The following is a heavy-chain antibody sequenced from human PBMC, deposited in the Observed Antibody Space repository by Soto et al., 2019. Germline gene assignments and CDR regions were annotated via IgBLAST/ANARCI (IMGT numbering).Heavy chain of an antibody. CDR1: GGTFSSYA. J-gene: IGHJ4*02. CDR3: ARTHHYDSSGYLDY. D-gene: IGHD3-22*01. Sequence: SVKVSCKASGGTFSSYAISWVRQAPGQGLEWMGGIIPIFGTANYAQKFQGRVTITADESTSTAYMELSSLRSEDTAVYYCARTHHYDSSGYLDYWGQGTLVTVSS. CDR2: IIPIFGTA. V-gene: IGHV1-69*13.